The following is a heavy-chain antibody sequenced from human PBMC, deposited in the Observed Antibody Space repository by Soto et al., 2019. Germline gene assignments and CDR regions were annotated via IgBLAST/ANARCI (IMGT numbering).Heavy chain of an antibody. D-gene: IGHD3-16*02. J-gene: IGHJ4*03. CDR1: GCSFTDYH. Sequence: SVKVSCKVSGCSFTDYHIHWVRQAPGQGLEWMGGIIPIFGTANYAQKFQGRVTITADKSTSTAYVELSSLRSEDTAVYYCASADYVWGSYRPLDYWGQGTTVTASS. CDR2: IIPIFGTA. CDR3: ASADYVWGSYRPLDY. V-gene: IGHV1-69*06.